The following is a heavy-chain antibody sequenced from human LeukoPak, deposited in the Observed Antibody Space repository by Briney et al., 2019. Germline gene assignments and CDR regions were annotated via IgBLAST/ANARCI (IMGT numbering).Heavy chain of an antibody. CDR3: ARDQLYCSGGYCYKDY. Sequence: PGGSLRLSCEASGFTFSSYWMHWVRQTPGKGLVWVSRISEDGSSTSYADSVKGRFTISRDNAKNMLYLQLSSLRVEDTAVYYCARDQLYCSGGYCYKDYWGQGTLVTVSS. J-gene: IGHJ4*02. CDR2: ISEDGSST. D-gene: IGHD2-15*01. V-gene: IGHV3-74*01. CDR1: GFTFSSYW.